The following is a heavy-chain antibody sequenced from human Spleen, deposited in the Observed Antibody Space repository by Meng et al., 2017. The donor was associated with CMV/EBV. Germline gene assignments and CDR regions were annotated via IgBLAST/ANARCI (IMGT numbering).Heavy chain of an antibody. CDR1: GGSISSYY. Sequence: GSLRLSCTVSGGSISSYYWSWIRQPPGNGLEWIGYIYYSGSTHYNPSLKSRVTISVDTSKKQFSLKLSSVTAADTAVYYCARVGPAATYYYYGMDVWGQGTTVTVSS. CDR3: ARVGPAATYYYYGMDV. V-gene: IGHV4-59*01. J-gene: IGHJ6*02. D-gene: IGHD2-2*01. CDR2: IYYSGST.